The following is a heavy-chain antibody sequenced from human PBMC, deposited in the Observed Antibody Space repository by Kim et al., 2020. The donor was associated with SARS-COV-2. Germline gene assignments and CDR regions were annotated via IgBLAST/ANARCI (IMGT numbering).Heavy chain of an antibody. CDR3: ARGFGNGNNPAY. V-gene: IGHV3-74*01. Sequence: GGSLILSCAASGFTFSNYRMHWVRQAPGKGLVWVSQINSDDSSTSYADSVKGRFTISRDNAKNTLYLQMNSLRAEDTAMYYCARGFGNGNNPAYWGQGTLVTVSS. J-gene: IGHJ4*02. CDR2: INSDDSST. D-gene: IGHD1-1*01. CDR1: GFTFSNYR.